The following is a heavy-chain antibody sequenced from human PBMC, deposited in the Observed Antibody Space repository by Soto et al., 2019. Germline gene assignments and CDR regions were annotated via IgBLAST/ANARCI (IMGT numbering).Heavy chain of an antibody. V-gene: IGHV3-23*01. J-gene: IGHJ4*02. Sequence: GGFLRLSCAASGFTFSNYAMNWVRQAPGEGLEWVSAISASGGSTYYADSVKGRFTISRDNSKNTLFLQMNSLRAEDTAVYYCAKDQYAAAGPDYWGQGTLVTVSS. D-gene: IGHD6-13*01. CDR1: GFTFSNYA. CDR2: ISASGGST. CDR3: AKDQYAAAGPDY.